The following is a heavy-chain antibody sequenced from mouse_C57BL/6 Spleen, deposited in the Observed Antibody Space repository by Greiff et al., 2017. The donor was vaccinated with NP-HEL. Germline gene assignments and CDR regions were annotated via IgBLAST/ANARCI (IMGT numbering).Heavy chain of an antibody. CDR3: ARSPESIYYYAMDY. CDR1: GYAFTNYL. V-gene: IGHV1-54*01. Sequence: VQLQQSGAELVRPGTSVKVSCKASGYAFTNYLIEWVKQRPGQGLEWIGVINPGSGGTNYNEKFKGKATLTADKSSSTAYMQLSSLTSEDSAVYFCARSPESIYYYAMDYWGQGTSVTVSS. J-gene: IGHJ4*01. CDR2: INPGSGGT.